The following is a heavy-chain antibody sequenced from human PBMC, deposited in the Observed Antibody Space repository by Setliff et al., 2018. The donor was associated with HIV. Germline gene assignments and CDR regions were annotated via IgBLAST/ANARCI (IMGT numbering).Heavy chain of an antibody. D-gene: IGHD7-27*01. Sequence: KSSETLSLTCTVSGGSIENLYWTWIRQPSGRGLEWIGYVYSTGSTKYNPSLKSRATMSDGTSKNQISPTLTSVSAADTAVYYCASTSMGMTRKPIWYYHMDVWGHGITVTVSS. J-gene: IGHJ6*03. CDR1: GGSIENLY. CDR3: ASTSMGMTRKPIWYYHMDV. V-gene: IGHV4-59*11. CDR2: VYSTGST.